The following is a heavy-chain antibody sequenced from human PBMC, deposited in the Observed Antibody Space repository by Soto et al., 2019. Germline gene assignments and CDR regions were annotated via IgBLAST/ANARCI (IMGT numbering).Heavy chain of an antibody. V-gene: IGHV1-18*01. Sequence: ASVKVSCTASGYTFPSYGISWVRQAPGQGLEWMGSISAYTGNTNYAQQLQSRVTMPTDTSTSTAYMELRSLRSDDTAVYYCAGVGYCRRTSCWAEWNVLDRWGQGTLVTVS. CDR3: AGVGYCRRTSCWAEWNVLDR. J-gene: IGHJ5*02. CDR1: GYTFPSYG. CDR2: ISAYTGNT. D-gene: IGHD2-2*01.